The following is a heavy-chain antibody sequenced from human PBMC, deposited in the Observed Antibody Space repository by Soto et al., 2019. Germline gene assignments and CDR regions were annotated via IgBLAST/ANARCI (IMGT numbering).Heavy chain of an antibody. Sequence: PGESLKISCQCSGYTFTTSWIGWVRQMPGKGLEWMGIIYPGDSDTRYFPSFQGQVTISADKSITTTYLQWSSLKASDTAVYYCARPASGSSPDYWGQGTQVTVSS. CDR2: IYPGDSDT. CDR1: GYTFTTSW. J-gene: IGHJ4*02. V-gene: IGHV5-51*01. D-gene: IGHD6-13*01. CDR3: ARPASGSSPDY.